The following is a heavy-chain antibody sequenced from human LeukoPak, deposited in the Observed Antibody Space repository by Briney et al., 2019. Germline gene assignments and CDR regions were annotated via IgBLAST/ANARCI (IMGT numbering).Heavy chain of an antibody. CDR1: GGSISSYY. Sequence: KASETLSLTCTVSGGSISSYYWSWIRQPPGKGLEWIGYIYYGGSTNYNPSLKSRVTMSLDTSKNQFSLKLSSVTAADTAVYYCASDSSGLDYFDYWGQGTLVTVSS. J-gene: IGHJ4*02. CDR3: ASDSSGLDYFDY. CDR2: IYYGGST. V-gene: IGHV4-59*01. D-gene: IGHD3-22*01.